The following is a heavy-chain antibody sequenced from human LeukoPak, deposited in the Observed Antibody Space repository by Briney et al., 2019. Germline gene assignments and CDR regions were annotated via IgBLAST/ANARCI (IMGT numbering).Heavy chain of an antibody. D-gene: IGHD1-26*01. CDR2: IYHSGST. CDR1: GYSISSGYY. V-gene: IGHV4-38-2*02. J-gene: IGHJ4*02. Sequence: PSETLSLTCTVSGYSISSGYYWGWIRQPPGKGLEWIGSIYHSGSTYYNPSLKSRVTISVDTSKNQFSLKLSSVTAADTAVYYCARVGVRWELPGVFDYWGQGTLVTVSS. CDR3: ARVGVRWELPGVFDY.